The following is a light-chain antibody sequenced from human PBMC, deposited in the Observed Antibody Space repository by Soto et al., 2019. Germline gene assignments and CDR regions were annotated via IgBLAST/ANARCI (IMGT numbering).Light chain of an antibody. CDR3: QQYLTAPLT. CDR1: QSVLYSSNNKNY. CDR2: WAS. Sequence: DIVMTQSPDSLPVSLGERATINCKSSQSVLYSSNNKNYLAWYQQKPGQPPKLLIYWASTRESGVPDRFSGSGSGTDFTLTISSLQAEDVAVYYCQQYLTAPLTFGGGTKVEIK. V-gene: IGKV4-1*01. J-gene: IGKJ4*01.